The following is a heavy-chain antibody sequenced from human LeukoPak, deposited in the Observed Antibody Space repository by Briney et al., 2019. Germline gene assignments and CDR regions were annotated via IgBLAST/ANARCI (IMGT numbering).Heavy chain of an antibody. CDR1: GFTSSSYS. CDR3: ARVDNFDYYDSSGSRAP. J-gene: IGHJ1*01. Sequence: GGSLRLSCAASGFTSSSYSMNWVRQAPGKGLEWVSSISSSSSYIYYADSVKGRFTISRDNAKNSLYLQMNSLRAEDTAVYYCARVDNFDYYDSSGSRAPWGQGTLVTVSS. V-gene: IGHV3-21*01. CDR2: ISSSSSYI. D-gene: IGHD3-22*01.